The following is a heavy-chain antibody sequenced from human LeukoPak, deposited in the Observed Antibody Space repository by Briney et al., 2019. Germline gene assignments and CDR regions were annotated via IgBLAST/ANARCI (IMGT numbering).Heavy chain of an antibody. CDR2: ISSSSSTI. D-gene: IGHD3-22*01. V-gene: IGHV3-48*01. Sequence: GGSLRLSCAASGFTFSSYSMNWVRQAPGKGLEWVSYISSSSSTIYYADSVKGRFTISRDKAKNSLYLQMNSLRAEDTAVYYCAKVRYNYDSDAFDIWGQGTMVTVSS. CDR1: GFTFSSYS. CDR3: AKVRYNYDSDAFDI. J-gene: IGHJ3*02.